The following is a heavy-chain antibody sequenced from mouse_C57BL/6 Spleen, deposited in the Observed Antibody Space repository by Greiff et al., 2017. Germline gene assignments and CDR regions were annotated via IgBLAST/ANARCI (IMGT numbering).Heavy chain of an antibody. Sequence: DVHLVESGGGLVKPGGSLKLSCAASGFTFSDYGMHWVRQAPEKGLEWVAYISSGSSTIYYADTVKGRFTISRDNAKNTLFLQMTSLRSEDTAMYYCARDRLGYAMDYWGQGTSVTVSS. J-gene: IGHJ4*01. CDR2: ISSGSSTI. CDR3: ARDRLGYAMDY. V-gene: IGHV5-17*01. D-gene: IGHD4-1*01. CDR1: GFTFSDYG.